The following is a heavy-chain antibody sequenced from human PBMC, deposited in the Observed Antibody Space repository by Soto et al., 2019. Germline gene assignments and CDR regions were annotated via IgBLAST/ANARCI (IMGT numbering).Heavy chain of an antibody. CDR3: TRIPPNGYCSSSSCSAFDI. V-gene: IGHV3-49*03. Sequence: GGSLRLSCSASVFTFGDYALSWFRQAPGKGLEWVGFITSKRYGGTTESAASVKGRFSISRDDSKSIAYLQMNSLKTEDTAVYYCTRIPPNGYCSSSSCSAFDIWGQGTMVTVSS. CDR2: ITSKRYGGTT. D-gene: IGHD2-2*01. CDR1: VFTFGDYA. J-gene: IGHJ3*02.